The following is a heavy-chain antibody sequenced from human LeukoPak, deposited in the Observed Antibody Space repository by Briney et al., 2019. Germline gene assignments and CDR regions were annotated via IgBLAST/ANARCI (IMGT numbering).Heavy chain of an antibody. CDR1: GFTFSSYW. D-gene: IGHD2-8*01. Sequence: PGGSLRLSCAASGFTFSSYWMSWVRQPPGKGLEWGANIKHDGSEKYYVDSVKGRFTISRDNAKNSLYLQMNSLRGEDTAVYYCARVGTAECTLEDYWGQGTLVTVSS. CDR2: IKHDGSEK. V-gene: IGHV3-7*01. J-gene: IGHJ4*02. CDR3: ARVGTAECTLEDY.